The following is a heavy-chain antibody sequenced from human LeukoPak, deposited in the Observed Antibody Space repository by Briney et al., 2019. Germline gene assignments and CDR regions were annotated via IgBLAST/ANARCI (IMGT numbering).Heavy chain of an antibody. J-gene: IGHJ3*02. V-gene: IGHV1-46*01. D-gene: IGHD3-10*01. CDR3: AREGSYYGSGTGAFDI. Sequence: GASVKVSCKASGYTFTSYYMHWVRQAPGQGLEWMGIINPSGGSTSYAQKFQGRVTMTRDTSTSTVYMELSSLRSEDTAVYYCAREGSYYGSGTGAFDIWGQGTMVTVSS. CDR1: GYTFTSYY. CDR2: INPSGGST.